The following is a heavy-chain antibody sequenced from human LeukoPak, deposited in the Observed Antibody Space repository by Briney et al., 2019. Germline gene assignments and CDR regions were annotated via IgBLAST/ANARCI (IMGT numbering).Heavy chain of an antibody. CDR1: GYTFTGYY. J-gene: IGHJ6*03. D-gene: IGHD6-13*01. Sequence: AASVKVSCKASGYTFTGYYMHWVRQAPGQGLEWMGWINPNSGGTNYAQKFQGRVTMTRDTSISTAYMELSRLRSDDTAVYYCARDSSWYNYMDVWGKGTTVTVSS. CDR2: INPNSGGT. V-gene: IGHV1-2*02. CDR3: ARDSSWYNYMDV.